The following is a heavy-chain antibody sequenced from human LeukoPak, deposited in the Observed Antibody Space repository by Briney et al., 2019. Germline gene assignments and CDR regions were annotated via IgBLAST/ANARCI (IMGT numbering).Heavy chain of an antibody. Sequence: GGSLRLSCAASGFTFSSYAMSWVRQAPGKGLEWVSAISGSGGSTHYADSVKGRFTISRDNSKNTLYLQMNSLRAEDTAVYYCAKVYDSSGYYEAPHQFDYWGQGTLVTVSS. J-gene: IGHJ4*02. V-gene: IGHV3-23*01. D-gene: IGHD3-22*01. CDR2: ISGSGGST. CDR3: AKVYDSSGYYEAPHQFDY. CDR1: GFTFSSYA.